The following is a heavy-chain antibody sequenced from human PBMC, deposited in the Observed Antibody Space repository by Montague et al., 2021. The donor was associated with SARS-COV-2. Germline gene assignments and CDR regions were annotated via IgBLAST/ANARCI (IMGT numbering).Heavy chain of an antibody. CDR2: IYHSGST. CDR3: AKVAGSHDTFDI. J-gene: IGHJ3*02. Sequence: SETLSLTCSVSGDSISTYHWGWIRQPPGKGLEWIGTIYHSGSTYFNPSLKSRVTISVDTSKNQFSLNLSSVTAADTAVYYCAKVAGSHDTFDIWGRGTVVTVSS. CDR1: GDSISTYH. D-gene: IGHD6-19*01. V-gene: IGHV4-38-2*02.